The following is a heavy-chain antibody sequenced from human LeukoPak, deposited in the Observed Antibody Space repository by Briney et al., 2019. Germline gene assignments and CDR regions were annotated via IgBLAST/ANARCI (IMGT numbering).Heavy chain of an antibody. CDR2: ISSSGSTI. V-gene: IGHV3-11*01. D-gene: IGHD3-10*01. CDR1: GFTFSDYY. Sequence: GGPLRLSCAASGFTFSDYYMSWIRQAPGKGLEWVSYISSSGSTIYYADSVKGRFTISRDNAKNSLYLQMNSLRAEDTAVYYCASLETYYGSGDPEAFDIWGQGTMVTVSS. J-gene: IGHJ3*02. CDR3: ASLETYYGSGDPEAFDI.